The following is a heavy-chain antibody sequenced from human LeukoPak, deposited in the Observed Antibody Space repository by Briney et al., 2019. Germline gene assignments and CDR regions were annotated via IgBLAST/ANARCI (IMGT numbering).Heavy chain of an antibody. V-gene: IGHV4-31*03. D-gene: IGHD6-13*01. CDR1: GGSISSGGYY. J-gene: IGHJ4*02. CDR3: ARAVAAAGNHIDY. Sequence: SETLSLTCTVSGGSISSGGYYWSWIRQHPGKGLEWIGYIYYSGSTYYNPSLKSRVTISVDTSKNQFSLKLSSVTAADTAVYYCARAVAAAGNHIDYWGQGTLVTVSS. CDR2: IYYSGST.